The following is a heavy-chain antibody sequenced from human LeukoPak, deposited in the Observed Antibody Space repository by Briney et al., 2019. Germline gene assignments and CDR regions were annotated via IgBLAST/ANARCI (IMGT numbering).Heavy chain of an antibody. CDR1: GYTFTGYD. CDR2: MNPNSGNT. CDR3: ASHFRYDAFDI. Sequence: ASVKVSCKASGYTFTGYDINWVRQATGQGLEWMGWMNPNSGNTGYAQKFQGRVTITRNTSISTAYMELSSLRSEDTAVYYCASHFRYDAFDIWGQGTMVTVSS. V-gene: IGHV1-8*03. J-gene: IGHJ3*02. D-gene: IGHD3-3*02.